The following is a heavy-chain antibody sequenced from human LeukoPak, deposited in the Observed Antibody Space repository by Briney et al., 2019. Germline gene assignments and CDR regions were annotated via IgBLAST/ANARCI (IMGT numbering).Heavy chain of an antibody. V-gene: IGHV3-74*01. CDR2: INPDDENT. D-gene: IGHD1-26*01. Sequence: GGSLRLSCAASGFTFRKYWLHWVRQAPGKGLGWVSRINPDDENTSYADSVKGRFTISRDNAKSTLYLQMNSLRAEDTAVYYCLTIVETTIDAFDIWGQGTMVTVSS. J-gene: IGHJ3*02. CDR3: LTIVETTIDAFDI. CDR1: GFTFRKYW.